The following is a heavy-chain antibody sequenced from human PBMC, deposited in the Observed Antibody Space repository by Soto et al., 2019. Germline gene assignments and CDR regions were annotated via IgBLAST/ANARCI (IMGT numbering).Heavy chain of an antibody. CDR3: SNYRSSGGRN. CDR2: IGSKTAGGTT. D-gene: IGHD2-15*01. J-gene: IGHJ1*01. Sequence: EVQLVESGGGLVKPGGSLRLSCAASGFTFTYAWMNWVRQAPGKGLEWVGRIGSKTAGGTTDYAAPVKGRFTISRDDSKNMLHLQMDSLNSEDTAVYYCSNYRSSGGRNWGQGTLVTVSS. CDR1: GFTFTYAW. V-gene: IGHV3-15*07.